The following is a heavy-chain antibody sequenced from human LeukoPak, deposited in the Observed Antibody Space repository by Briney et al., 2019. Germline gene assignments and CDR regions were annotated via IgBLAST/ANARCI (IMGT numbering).Heavy chain of an antibody. CDR3: AKDADSSNWYNWFDP. CDR1: GFTFNSYA. J-gene: IGHJ5*02. Sequence: GGSLRLSCAASGFTFNSYAMSWVRQAPGKGLEWVSAITGSGGSTYYADSVKGRFTISRDNSKNTLYLQMNSLRAEDTAVYYCAKDADSSNWYNWFDPWGQGTLVTVSS. CDR2: ITGSGGST. V-gene: IGHV3-23*01. D-gene: IGHD6-13*01.